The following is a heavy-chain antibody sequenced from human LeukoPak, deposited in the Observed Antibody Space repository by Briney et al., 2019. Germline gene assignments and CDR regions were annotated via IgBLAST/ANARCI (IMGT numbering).Heavy chain of an antibody. D-gene: IGHD3-16*02. J-gene: IGHJ4*02. CDR1: GGSFSGYY. Sequence: PSETLSLTCAVYGGSFSGYYWSWIRQPPGKGLEWIGSIYSSGSTYYNPSLKSRITISVDTSKNQFSLKLTSVTAADTAVYYCARHSGSYRSRLDYWGQGTLVTVSS. CDR2: IYSSGST. CDR3: ARHSGSYRSRLDY. V-gene: IGHV4-34*01.